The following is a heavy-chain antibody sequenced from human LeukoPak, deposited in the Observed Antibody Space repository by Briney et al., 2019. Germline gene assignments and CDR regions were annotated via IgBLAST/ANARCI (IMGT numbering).Heavy chain of an antibody. CDR3: AKPFGSGRTY. CDR2: ISYSGGVT. Sequence: PGGSLRLSCAASGFTFSSYAMYWVRQAPGKGLEWVSSISYSGGVTYYADSVKGRFTISRDNSKNTVYLQMNSLRAEDTAIYYCAKPFGSGRTYWGQGTLVTVSS. V-gene: IGHV3-23*01. CDR1: GFTFSSYA. J-gene: IGHJ4*02. D-gene: IGHD3-10*01.